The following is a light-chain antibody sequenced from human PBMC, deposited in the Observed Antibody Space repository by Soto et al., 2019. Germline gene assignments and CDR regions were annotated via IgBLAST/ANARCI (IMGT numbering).Light chain of an antibody. V-gene: IGKV4-1*01. CDR3: QQYYSSLFT. CDR1: QSVLYSSNNKNY. J-gene: IGKJ4*01. Sequence: DLVMTQSPDSLAVSLGDRATINCKSSQSVLYSSNNKNYLAWYQQKPGQPPKLLIYWASTRESGVPDRFSGSGSGTDFTLTISSLQAEDVAVYYCQQYYSSLFTFGGGPKVEIK. CDR2: WAS.